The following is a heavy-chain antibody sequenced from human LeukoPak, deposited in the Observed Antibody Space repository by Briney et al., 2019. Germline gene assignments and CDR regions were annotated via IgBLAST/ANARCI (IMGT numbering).Heavy chain of an antibody. Sequence: SETLSLTCTVSGYSISSGYYWGWIRQPPGKGLEWIGSIYHSGSTYYNPSLKSRVTISVDTSKNQFSLKLSSVTAADTAVYYCASSRIGGNSEFDYWGQGTLVTVSS. V-gene: IGHV4-38-2*02. D-gene: IGHD4-23*01. J-gene: IGHJ4*02. CDR1: GYSISSGYY. CDR3: ASSRIGGNSEFDY. CDR2: IYHSGST.